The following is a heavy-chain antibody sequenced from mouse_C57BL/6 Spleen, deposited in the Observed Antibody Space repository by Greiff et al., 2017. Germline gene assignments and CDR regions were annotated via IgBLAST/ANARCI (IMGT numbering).Heavy chain of an antibody. CDR1: GYAFSSSW. Sequence: QVQLKESGPELVKPGASVKISCKASGYAFSSSWMNWVKQRPGKGLEWIGRIYPGDGDTNYNGKFKGKATLTADKSSSTAYMQLSSLTSEDSAVYFCARGLLHVDVWGTGTTVTVSS. J-gene: IGHJ1*03. D-gene: IGHD1-1*01. V-gene: IGHV1-82*01. CDR2: IYPGDGDT. CDR3: ARGLLHVDV.